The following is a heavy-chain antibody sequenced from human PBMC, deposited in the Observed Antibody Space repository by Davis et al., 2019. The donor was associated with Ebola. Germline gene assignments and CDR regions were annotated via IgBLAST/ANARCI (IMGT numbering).Heavy chain of an antibody. CDR1: GFTFSSYS. Sequence: GESLKISCAASGFTFSSYSMNWVRQAPGKGLEWVSSISSSSSYIYYADSVKGRFTISRDNAKSSLYLQMNSLRDEDTAVYYCARGVRGVIIDYGMDVWGQGTTVTVSS. CDR3: ARGVRGVIIDYGMDV. V-gene: IGHV3-21*01. D-gene: IGHD3-10*01. J-gene: IGHJ6*02. CDR2: ISSSSSYI.